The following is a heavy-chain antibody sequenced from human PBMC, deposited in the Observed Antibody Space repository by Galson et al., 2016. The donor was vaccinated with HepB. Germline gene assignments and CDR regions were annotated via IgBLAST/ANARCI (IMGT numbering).Heavy chain of an antibody. CDR3: ARLYNWNYGYYYYGMDV. J-gene: IGHJ6*02. V-gene: IGHV1-69*13. CDR1: GGTFSNYA. CDR2: IIPIFGTA. D-gene: IGHD1-20*01. Sequence: SVKVSCKASGGTFSNYAISWVRQAPGQGLEWMGGIIPIFGTANYAQKFQCRVTIIADESTSIAYMELSSLRSEDTAVYYCARLYNWNYGYYYYGMDVWGQGTTVTVSS.